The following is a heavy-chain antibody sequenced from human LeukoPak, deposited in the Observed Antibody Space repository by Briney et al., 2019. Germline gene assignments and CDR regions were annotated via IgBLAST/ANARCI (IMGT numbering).Heavy chain of an antibody. V-gene: IGHV3-23*01. J-gene: IGHJ4*02. CDR3: AKGFVEMAAIVVFDY. CDR2: ISGSGGST. Sequence: GGSLRLSCAAYGFTFSTYGMSWVRQAPGKGLEWVSTISGSGGSTYYADSVKGRFTISRDNSINTLYLQMNSLRAEDTAVYYCAKGFVEMAAIVVFDYWGQGTLVTVSS. D-gene: IGHD5-24*01. CDR1: GFTFSTYG.